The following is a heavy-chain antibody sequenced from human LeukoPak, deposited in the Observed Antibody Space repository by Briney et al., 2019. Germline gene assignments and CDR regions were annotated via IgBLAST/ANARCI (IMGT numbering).Heavy chain of an antibody. CDR2: IKQDASQE. D-gene: IGHD3-3*01. V-gene: IGHV3-7*01. CDR3: ARGVVYPAWSGPHWSDY. CDR1: GFTFSSYG. Sequence: GGSLRLSCAASGFTFSSYGIHWVRQAPGKGPEWVAHIKQDASQEYHVDSVKGRFTISRDNAKNSLYLQMNSLRAEDTAVYYCARGVVYPAWSGPHWSDYWGQGAQVTVSS. J-gene: IGHJ4*02.